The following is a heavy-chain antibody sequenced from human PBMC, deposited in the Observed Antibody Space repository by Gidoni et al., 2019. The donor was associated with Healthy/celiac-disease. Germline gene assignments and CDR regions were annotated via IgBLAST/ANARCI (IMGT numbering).Heavy chain of an antibody. Sequence: EVQLVESGGGLVKPGGSLRLSGAASGFTFSSYSMNWVRQAPGKGLEWVSSISSSSSYIYYADSVKGRFTISRDNAKNSLYLQMNSLRAEDTAVYYCAREFLDIAAPILDYWGQGTLVTVSS. D-gene: IGHD6-6*01. CDR3: AREFLDIAAPILDY. J-gene: IGHJ4*02. V-gene: IGHV3-21*01. CDR2: ISSSSSYI. CDR1: GFTFSSYS.